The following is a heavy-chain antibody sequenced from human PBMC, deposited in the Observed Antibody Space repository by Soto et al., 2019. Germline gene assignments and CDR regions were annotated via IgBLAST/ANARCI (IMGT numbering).Heavy chain of an antibody. Sequence: LRLSCVASGFTFSNYAMNWVRQAPGKGLEWVAVISYDGSNKYYADSVKGRITISRDNSRNTPYLQMNNLRAEDTAMYYCARDLGNNYGSFAYWGQGTLVTVSS. D-gene: IGHD4-17*01. CDR2: ISYDGSNK. J-gene: IGHJ4*02. CDR3: ARDLGNNYGSFAY. CDR1: GFTFSNYA. V-gene: IGHV3-30-3*01.